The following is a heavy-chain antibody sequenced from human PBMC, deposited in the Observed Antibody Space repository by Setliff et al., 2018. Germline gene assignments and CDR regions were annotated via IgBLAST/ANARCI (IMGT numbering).Heavy chain of an antibody. CDR3: ARDRRIAARLYYYYYMDV. D-gene: IGHD6-13*01. CDR1: GGSFSGNY. V-gene: IGHV4-34*09. J-gene: IGHJ6*03. CDR2: IEYGGNI. Sequence: PSETLSLTCAVYGGSFSGNYWNWIRQPPGKGLEWIGEIEYGGNINYNPSLTSRVSISVDTSKNQFSLKLSSVTAADTAVYYCARDRRIAARLYYYYYMDVWGKGTTVTVSS.